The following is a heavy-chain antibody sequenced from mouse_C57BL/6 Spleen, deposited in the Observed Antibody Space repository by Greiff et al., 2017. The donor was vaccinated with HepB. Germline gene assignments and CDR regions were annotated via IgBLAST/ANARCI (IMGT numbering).Heavy chain of an antibody. D-gene: IGHD6-1*01. CDR2: IDPSDSET. Sequence: VQLQQPGAELVRPGSSVKLSCKASGYTFTSYWMHWVKQRPIQGLEWIGNIDPSDSETHYNQKFKDKATLTVDKSSSTAYMQLSSLTSEDSAVYYCARVSHSYWYFDVWGTGTTVTVSS. J-gene: IGHJ1*03. V-gene: IGHV1-52*01. CDR3: ARVSHSYWYFDV. CDR1: GYTFTSYW.